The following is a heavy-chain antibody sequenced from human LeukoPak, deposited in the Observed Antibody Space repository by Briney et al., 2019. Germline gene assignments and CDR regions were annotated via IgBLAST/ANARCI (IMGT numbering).Heavy chain of an antibody. D-gene: IGHD6-19*01. CDR3: ARDTCGCGSGWHLYWYFDL. J-gene: IGHJ2*01. V-gene: IGHV3-64*01. CDR1: DFSFITYA. Sequence: GGSLRLSCAASDFSFITYAMSWVRQAPGKELEYVPAISSNGGSIHYANSVKGRFTISRDNSKNTLYLQMDSLRAEDMAVYYCARDTCGCGSGWHLYWYFDLWGRGTLVTVSS. CDR2: ISSNGGSI.